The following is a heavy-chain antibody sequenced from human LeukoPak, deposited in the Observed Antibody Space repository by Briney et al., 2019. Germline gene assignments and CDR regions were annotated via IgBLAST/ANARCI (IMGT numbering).Heavy chain of an antibody. D-gene: IGHD2-2*01. Sequence: SVKVSCKASGGAFSSYAISWVRQAPGQGLEWMGGIIPIFGTANYAQKFQGRVTITADESTSTAYMELSSLRSEDTAVYYCASSRDCSSTSCYEDYWGQGTLVTVSS. CDR3: ASSRDCSSTSCYEDY. V-gene: IGHV1-69*13. CDR1: GGAFSSYA. CDR2: IIPIFGTA. J-gene: IGHJ4*02.